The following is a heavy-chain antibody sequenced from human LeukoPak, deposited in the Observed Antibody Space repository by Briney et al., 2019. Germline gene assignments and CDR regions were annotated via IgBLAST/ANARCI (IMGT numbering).Heavy chain of an antibody. J-gene: IGHJ6*02. CDR1: GYTFTGYY. V-gene: IGHV1-2*02. CDR2: INPNSGGT. D-gene: IGHD5-18*01. CDR3: ARDGSGYSYYYGMDV. Sequence: ASVKVSCKASGYTFTGYYMHWVRQAPGQGLEWMGWINPNSGGTNYAQKLQGRVTMTTDTSTSTAYMELRSLRSDDTAVYYCARDGSGYSYYYGMDVWGQGTTVTVSS.